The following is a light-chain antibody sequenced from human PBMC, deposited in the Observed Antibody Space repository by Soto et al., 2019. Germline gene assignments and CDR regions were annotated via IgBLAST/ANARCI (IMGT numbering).Light chain of an antibody. J-gene: IGLJ2*01. V-gene: IGLV2-23*02. Sequence: QSALTQPASVSGSPGQSITISCTGTSSDVGSYNLVSWYQQHPGKAPKLMIYEVSKRPSGVSNRFSGSKSGITASLTISGLQAEDEADYYCCSYAGSVVFGGGTQLTVL. CDR2: EVS. CDR3: CSYAGSVV. CDR1: SSDVGSYNL.